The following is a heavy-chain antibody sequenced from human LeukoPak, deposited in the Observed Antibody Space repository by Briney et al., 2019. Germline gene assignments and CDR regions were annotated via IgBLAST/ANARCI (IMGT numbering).Heavy chain of an antibody. J-gene: IGHJ4*02. CDR3: ARRATTERGHSYGLDF. CDR1: GFTFDDYA. V-gene: IGHV3-9*01. Sequence: PGGSLRLSCAASGFTFDDYAMHWVRQAPGKGLEWVSGISWNNGSIGYADSVKGRFTISRDNAKNSLYLQMNSLRAEDTAMYYCARRATTERGHSYGLDFWGQGTLVTVSS. CDR2: ISWNNGSI. D-gene: IGHD5-18*01.